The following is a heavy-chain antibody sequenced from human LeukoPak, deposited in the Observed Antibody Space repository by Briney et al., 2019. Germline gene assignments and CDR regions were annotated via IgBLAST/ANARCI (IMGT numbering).Heavy chain of an antibody. CDR2: ISSSSSYI. D-gene: IGHD4-17*01. Sequence: GGSLRLSWAASGFTFISYSMNWVRQAPGKGLEWVSSISSSSSYIYYADSVKGRFTISRDNAKNSLYLQMNSLRAEDTAVYYCASFVPTVTTQGEVLDYWGQGTLVTVSS. J-gene: IGHJ4*02. V-gene: IGHV3-21*01. CDR3: ASFVPTVTTQGEVLDY. CDR1: GFTFISYS.